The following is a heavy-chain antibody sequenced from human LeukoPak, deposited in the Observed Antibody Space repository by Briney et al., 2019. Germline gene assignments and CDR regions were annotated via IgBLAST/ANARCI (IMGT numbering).Heavy chain of an antibody. CDR3: AKPFDDSSGYYSDY. Sequence: GRSLRLSCAASGFTFSSYGMHWVRQAPGKGLEWLAVISYDGSNKYYADSVKGRFTISRDNSKNTLYLQMNSLRAEDTAVYYCAKPFDDSSGYYSDYWGQGTLVTVSS. J-gene: IGHJ4*02. CDR1: GFTFSSYG. V-gene: IGHV3-30*18. D-gene: IGHD3-22*01. CDR2: ISYDGSNK.